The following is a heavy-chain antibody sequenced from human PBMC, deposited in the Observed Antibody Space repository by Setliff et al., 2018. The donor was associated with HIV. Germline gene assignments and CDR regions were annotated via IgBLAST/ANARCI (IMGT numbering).Heavy chain of an antibody. Sequence: GGSLRLSCAASGFILSDYYMSWIRQAPGKGLEWVSCISSGGSTIYYADSVKGRFTISRDNAGRSLYLQMNSLKVEDTALYYCTAGHYGPNPWGQGTLVTVSS. D-gene: IGHD3-10*01. J-gene: IGHJ5*02. CDR3: TAGHYGPNP. CDR2: ISSGGSTI. V-gene: IGHV3-11*04. CDR1: GFILSDYY.